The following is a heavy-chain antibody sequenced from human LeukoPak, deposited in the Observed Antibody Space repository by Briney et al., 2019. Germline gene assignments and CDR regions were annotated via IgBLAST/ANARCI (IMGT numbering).Heavy chain of an antibody. D-gene: IGHD1-26*01. CDR3: AKGRGWEASYYYYYYMDV. J-gene: IGHJ6*03. Sequence: QPGGSLRLSCAASGFTFSSYGIHWVRQAPGKGLEWVAFIRYDGSNRYYTDSVKGRFTISRDNSKNTLYLQMNSLRAEDTAVYYCAKGRGWEASYYYYYYMDVWGKGTTVTISS. CDR1: GFTFSSYG. CDR2: IRYDGSNR. V-gene: IGHV3-30*02.